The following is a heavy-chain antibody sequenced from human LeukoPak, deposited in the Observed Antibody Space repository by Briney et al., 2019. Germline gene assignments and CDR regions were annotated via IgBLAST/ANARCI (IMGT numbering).Heavy chain of an antibody. J-gene: IGHJ4*02. CDR1: GFTFSSYS. CDR2: ISSSSSYI. CDR3: ARGASKPYDYAPEY. V-gene: IGHV3-21*01. D-gene: IGHD3-16*01. Sequence: PGGSLRLSCAASGFTFSSYSMNWVRQAPGKGLEWVSSISSSSSYIYYADSVKGRFTISRDNAKNSLYLQMNSLRAEDTAVYYCARGASKPYDYAPEYWGQGTLVTVSS.